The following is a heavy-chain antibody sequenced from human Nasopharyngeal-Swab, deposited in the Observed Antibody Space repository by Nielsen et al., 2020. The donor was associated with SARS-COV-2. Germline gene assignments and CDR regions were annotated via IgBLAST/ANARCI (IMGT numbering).Heavy chain of an antibody. Sequence: ASVKVSCKASGYTFINHDINWVRQSTGQRLEWMGWMTPNSGNTGYAQKFQGRVTMTRNTSTRTAYLELRSLRSEDTAVYYCARGGSSLGANLEDPWGQGTLVIVSS. V-gene: IGHV1-8*01. CDR2: MTPNSGNT. CDR3: ARGGSSLGANLEDP. J-gene: IGHJ5*02. D-gene: IGHD3-10*01. CDR1: GYTFINHD.